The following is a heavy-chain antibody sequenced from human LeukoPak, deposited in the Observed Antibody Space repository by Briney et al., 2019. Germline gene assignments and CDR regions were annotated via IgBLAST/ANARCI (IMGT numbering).Heavy chain of an antibody. D-gene: IGHD3-22*01. J-gene: IGHJ4*02. CDR1: GYTFTGYD. CDR3: ARDSDSSGYSVDY. Sequence: ASVKVSCKASGYTFTGYDIHWVRQAPGQGLEWMGRIIPNRGGTNHAQKFQGRVTMTRDTSISTAYMELSGLRSDDTAVYYCARDSDSSGYSVDYWGQGTLATVSS. CDR2: IIPNRGGT. V-gene: IGHV1-2*06.